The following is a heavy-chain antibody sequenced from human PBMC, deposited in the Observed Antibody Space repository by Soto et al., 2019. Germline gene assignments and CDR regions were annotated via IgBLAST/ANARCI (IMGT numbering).Heavy chain of an antibody. Sequence: GGSLRLSYAASGFTFSSYSMNWVRQAPGKGLEWVSSISSSSSYIYYADSVKGRFTISRDNAKNSLYLQMNSLRAEDTAVYYCASQPMVGMDVWGQGTTVTVSS. J-gene: IGHJ6*02. D-gene: IGHD3-10*01. CDR2: ISSSSSYI. CDR3: ASQPMVGMDV. V-gene: IGHV3-21*01. CDR1: GFTFSSYS.